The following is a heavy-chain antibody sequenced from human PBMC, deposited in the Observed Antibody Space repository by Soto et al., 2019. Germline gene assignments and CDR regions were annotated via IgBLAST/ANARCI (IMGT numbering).Heavy chain of an antibody. J-gene: IGHJ4*02. CDR1: GDSISNSAYY. V-gene: IGHV4-31*03. CDR2: IYYSGST. CDR3: ARESGSSSQSLDY. D-gene: IGHD3-10*01. Sequence: SETLSLTCTVSGDSISNSAYYWNWIRPHPGKGLEWIGYIYYSGSTYYNPSLNSRVTMSVYTYKNQFSLRLTSVTAAYTAVYFCARESGSSSQSLDYWGQGTLVTVSS.